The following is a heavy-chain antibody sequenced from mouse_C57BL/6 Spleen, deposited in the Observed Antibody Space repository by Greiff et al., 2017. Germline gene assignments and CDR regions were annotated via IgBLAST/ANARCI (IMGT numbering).Heavy chain of an antibody. CDR3: ARGGYYGSSLYYFDY. CDR2: FHPYNDDT. J-gene: IGHJ2*01. CDR1: GYTFTTYP. D-gene: IGHD1-1*01. V-gene: IGHV1-47*01. Sequence: VQLKESGAELVKPGASVKMSCKASGYTFTTYPIEWMKQNHGKSLEWIGNFHPYNDDTKYNEKFKGKATLTVEKSSSTVYLELSRLTSDDSAVYYCARGGYYGSSLYYFDYWGQGTTLTVSS.